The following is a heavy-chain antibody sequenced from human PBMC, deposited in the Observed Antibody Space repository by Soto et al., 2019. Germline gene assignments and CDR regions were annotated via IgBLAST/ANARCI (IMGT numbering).Heavy chain of an antibody. D-gene: IGHD5-12*01. Sequence: TSETLSLTCAVSGGSISSNNWWSWVRQSPGRGLECIGNIYHSGSINYNPSLESRATILVDKSKNQFSLKLNSVTAADTAVYYCARCISGYYYFDSWGQGTLVTVPQ. CDR1: GGSISSNNW. J-gene: IGHJ4*02. V-gene: IGHV4-4*02. CDR3: ARCISGYYYFDS. CDR2: IYHSGSI.